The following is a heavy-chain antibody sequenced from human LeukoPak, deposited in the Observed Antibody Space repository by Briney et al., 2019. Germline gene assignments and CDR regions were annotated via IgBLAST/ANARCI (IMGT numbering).Heavy chain of an antibody. D-gene: IGHD6-6*01. V-gene: IGHV1-18*01. CDR1: GYNFIIYG. Sequence: ASVKVSCKASGYNFIIYGISWVRQAPGQGLEWMGWISAYNGNTNYAQKLQGRVTMTTDTSTSTAYMELRSLRSDDTAVYYCARDRGSSGPLNLDAFDIWGQGTMVTVSS. J-gene: IGHJ3*02. CDR2: ISAYNGNT. CDR3: ARDRGSSGPLNLDAFDI.